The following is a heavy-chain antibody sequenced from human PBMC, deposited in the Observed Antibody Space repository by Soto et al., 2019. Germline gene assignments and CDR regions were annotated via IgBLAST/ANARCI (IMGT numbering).Heavy chain of an antibody. CDR1: GGSIISYY. V-gene: IGHV4-59*01. Sequence: SEALSLTCTVSGGSIISYYWSWIRQPPGKGLEWIGYIYYSGSTNYNPSLKSRVTISVDTSKNQFSLKLSSVTAADTAVYYCASSTPDSSGWYFAWNYFDSWGQGTLVTVSS. CDR3: ASSTPDSSGWYFAWNYFDS. D-gene: IGHD6-19*01. J-gene: IGHJ4*02. CDR2: IYYSGST.